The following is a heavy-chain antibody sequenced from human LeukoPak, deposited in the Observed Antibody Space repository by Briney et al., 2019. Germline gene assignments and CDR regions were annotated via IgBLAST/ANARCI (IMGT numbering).Heavy chain of an antibody. CDR1: GGSISSSSYY. Sequence: SETLSLTCTVSGGSISSSSYYWGWIRQPPGKGLEWIGSIYYSGSTYYNPSLKSRVTISVDTSKNQFSLKLSSVTAADTAVYYCARHNHWNYPLDYWGQGTLVAVSS. J-gene: IGHJ4*02. V-gene: IGHV4-39*01. CDR3: ARHNHWNYPLDY. D-gene: IGHD1-7*01. CDR2: IYYSGST.